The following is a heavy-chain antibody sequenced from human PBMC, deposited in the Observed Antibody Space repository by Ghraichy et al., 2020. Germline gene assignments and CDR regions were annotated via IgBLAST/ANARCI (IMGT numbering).Heavy chain of an antibody. Sequence: SETLSLTCTVSGGSISSYYWSWIRQPPGKGLEWIGYIYYSGSTNYNPSLKSRVTISVDTSKNQFSLKLSSVTAADTAVYYCARAGSRYNWNYNWFDPWGQGTLVTVSS. CDR1: GGSISSYY. D-gene: IGHD1-7*01. J-gene: IGHJ5*02. CDR2: IYYSGST. CDR3: ARAGSRYNWNYNWFDP. V-gene: IGHV4-59*01.